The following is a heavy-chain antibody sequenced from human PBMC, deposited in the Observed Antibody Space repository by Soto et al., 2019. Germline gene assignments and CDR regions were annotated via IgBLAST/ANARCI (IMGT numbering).Heavy chain of an antibody. J-gene: IGHJ4*02. D-gene: IGHD2-15*01. Sequence: QVQLVQSGAEVKKPGSSVKVSCKASGGTFSSYAIRWVRQAPGHGLEWMGGIIPIFGTANYAQKFQGRVTMTADESTSTAYMEVSSLRSEDTDVYDCARESRYCSGGSCYFLPGIDYWGQGNLVTVSA. CDR1: GGTFSSYA. CDR2: IIPIFGTA. CDR3: ARESRYCSGGSCYFLPGIDY. V-gene: IGHV1-69*12.